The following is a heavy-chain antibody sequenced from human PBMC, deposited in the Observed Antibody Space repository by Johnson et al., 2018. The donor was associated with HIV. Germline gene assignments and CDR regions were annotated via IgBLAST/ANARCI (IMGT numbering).Heavy chain of an antibody. CDR1: GFTVSNNY. V-gene: IGHV3-66*02. CDR2: IYSGGNT. J-gene: IGHJ3*02. D-gene: IGHD6-13*01. Sequence: EVQLVESGGGLVQPGGSLRLSCATSGFTVSNNYMSWVRQAPGKGLEWVSLIYSGGNTYYADSVMGRFPISRDNSKNTLYLQMNSLRGEDTAVYYCARSKGSIWYGSAFDIWGQGTMVTVSS. CDR3: ARSKGSIWYGSAFDI.